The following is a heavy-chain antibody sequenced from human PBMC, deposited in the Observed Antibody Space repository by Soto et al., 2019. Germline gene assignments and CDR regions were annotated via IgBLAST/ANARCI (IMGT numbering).Heavy chain of an antibody. Sequence: QVHLVQSGSDVKTPGAAVKVSCKASGYSFTDYGVSWVRQAPGQGLVWMGWLNVYSGNPNYHPKFQGRVTMNADTSTSTRYMELRSLRYEATAVYYCARGRGGYFRSSCRTHIYLDSWGQGTLVTVSS. CDR3: ARGRGGYFRSSCRTHIYLDS. D-gene: IGHD6-25*01. CDR2: LNVYSGNP. V-gene: IGHV1-18*01. J-gene: IGHJ4*02. CDR1: GYSFTDYG.